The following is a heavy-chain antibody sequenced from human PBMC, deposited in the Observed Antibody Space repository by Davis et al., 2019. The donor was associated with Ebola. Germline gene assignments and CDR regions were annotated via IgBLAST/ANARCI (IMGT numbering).Heavy chain of an antibody. D-gene: IGHD1-1*01. V-gene: IGHV4-59*01. CDR2: IYYSGST. CDR3: ARHEWKSPVGY. CDR1: GGSISSYY. J-gene: IGHJ4*02. Sequence: PSETLSLTCTVSGGSISSYYWSWIRQPPGKGLEWIGYIYYSGSTNYNPSLKSRVTISVDTSKNQFSLKLSSVTAADTAVYYCARHEWKSPVGYWGQGTLVTVSS.